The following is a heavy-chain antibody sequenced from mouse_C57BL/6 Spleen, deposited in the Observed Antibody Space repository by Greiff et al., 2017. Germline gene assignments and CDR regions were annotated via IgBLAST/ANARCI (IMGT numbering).Heavy chain of an antibody. CDR3: AREEKEVERITMVVAPGYFDY. CDR1: GYTFTSYN. CDR2: IYPGNGDT. D-gene: IGHD1-1*01. J-gene: IGHJ2*01. Sequence: SGAELVRPGASVKMSCKASGYTFTSYNMHWVKQTPRQGLEWIGAIYPGNGDTSYNQKFKGKATLTVDKSSSTAYMQLSSLTSEDSAVYFCAREEKEVERITMVVAPGYFDYWGQGTTLTVSS. V-gene: IGHV1-12*01.